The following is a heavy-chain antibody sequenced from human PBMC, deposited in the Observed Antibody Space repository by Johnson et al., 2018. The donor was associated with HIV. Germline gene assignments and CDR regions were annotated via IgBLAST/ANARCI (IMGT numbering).Heavy chain of an antibody. V-gene: IGHV3-30-3*01. J-gene: IGHJ3*02. CDR1: GFSVSSYY. Sequence: QVQLVESGGGLVQPGGSLRLSCAASGFSVSSYYMSWVRQAPGKGLELVAVISYDGSNKYYADSVKGRFTISRDNSKNSLYLQMNSLRAEDTAVYYCATEYGSGSYYTYAFDIWGQGTMVTVSS. D-gene: IGHD3-10*01. CDR3: ATEYGSGSYYTYAFDI. CDR2: ISYDGSNK.